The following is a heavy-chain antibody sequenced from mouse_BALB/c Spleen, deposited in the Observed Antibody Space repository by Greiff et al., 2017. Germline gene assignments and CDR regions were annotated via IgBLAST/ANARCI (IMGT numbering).Heavy chain of an antibody. CDR1: GYNFTSYW. Sequence: QVQLQQPGAELVKPGTSVKLSCKASGYNFTSYWINWVKLRPGQGLEWIGDIYPGSGSTNYNEKFKSKATLTVDTSSSTAYMQLSSLASEDSALYYCARLGNYLYAMDYWGQGTSVTVSS. CDR3: ARLGNYLYAMDY. J-gene: IGHJ4*01. CDR2: IYPGSGST. D-gene: IGHD2-1*01. V-gene: IGHV1-55*01.